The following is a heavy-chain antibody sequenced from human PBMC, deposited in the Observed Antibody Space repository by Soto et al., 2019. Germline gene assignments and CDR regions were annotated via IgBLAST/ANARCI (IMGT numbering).Heavy chain of an antibody. D-gene: IGHD6-13*01. CDR2: IYWDDDK. Sequence: QITLKESGPTLVKPTQTLTLTCTFSGFSLSTSGVGVGWIRQPPGKALEWLALIYWDDDKRYSPSLKSRLTITKDTSKNQVVLTMTNMDPVDTATYYCAHRPIIAAAGTFDYWGQGTLVTVSS. V-gene: IGHV2-5*02. J-gene: IGHJ4*02. CDR3: AHRPIIAAAGTFDY. CDR1: GFSLSTSGVG.